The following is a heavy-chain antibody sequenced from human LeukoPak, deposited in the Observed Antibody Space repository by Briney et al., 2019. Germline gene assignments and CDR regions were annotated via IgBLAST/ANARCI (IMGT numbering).Heavy chain of an antibody. D-gene: IGHD4-17*01. CDR3: ARGPDYGDYRLVDP. V-gene: IGHV1-2*02. CDR1: GYTFTDYY. CDR2: INPNSGGT. Sequence: ASVKVSCKASGYTFTDYYMHWVRQAPGQGLEWMGWINPNSGGTNYAQKFQGRVTMTRDTSISTAYMELSRLRSDDTAVYYCARGPDYGDYRLVDPWGQGTLVTVSS. J-gene: IGHJ5*02.